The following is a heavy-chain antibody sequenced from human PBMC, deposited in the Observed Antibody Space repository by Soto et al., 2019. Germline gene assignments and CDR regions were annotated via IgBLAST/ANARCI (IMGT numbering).Heavy chain of an antibody. CDR2: ISAYNGNT. V-gene: IGHV1-18*01. Sequence: ASVKVSCKASGYTFTSYGISWVRQAPGQGLEWMGWISAYNGNTNYAQKLQGRVTMTTDTSTSTAYMELRSLRSDDTAEYYCAVDLYDYIWGSYRLDAFDIWGQGTMVTVPS. CDR3: AVDLYDYIWGSYRLDAFDI. D-gene: IGHD3-16*02. CDR1: GYTFTSYG. J-gene: IGHJ3*02.